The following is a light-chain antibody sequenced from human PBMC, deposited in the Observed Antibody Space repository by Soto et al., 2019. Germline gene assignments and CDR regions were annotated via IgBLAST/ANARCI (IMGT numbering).Light chain of an antibody. CDR1: QSVSNN. J-gene: IGKJ1*01. CDR3: QQYNNWWT. CDR2: GAS. V-gene: IGKV3-15*01. Sequence: EIVMTQSPATLSVSPGERATLSCRASQSVSNNLAWYQKKPGQAPRLLIYGASTRATGIPARFSGSGSGTEFTLTLSSLQSEDLAVYYCQQYNNWWTFGQGTKVEIK.